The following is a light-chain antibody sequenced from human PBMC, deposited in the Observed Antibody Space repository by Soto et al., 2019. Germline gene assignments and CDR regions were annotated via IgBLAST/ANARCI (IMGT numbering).Light chain of an antibody. CDR2: EVS. CDR1: SSDVGGYNY. CDR3: TSYTRSSLVV. Sequence: QSALTQPASVSGSPGQSITISCTGTSSDVGGYNYVSWYQQHPGKAPKLMIYEVSNRPSGVSNRFSGSKTGNTASLTISGLQPEDEGDYYCTSYTRSSLVVFGGGTKVTVL. V-gene: IGLV2-14*01. J-gene: IGLJ2*01.